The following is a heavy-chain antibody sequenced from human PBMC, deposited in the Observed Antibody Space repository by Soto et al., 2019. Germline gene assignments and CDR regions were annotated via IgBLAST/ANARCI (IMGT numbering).Heavy chain of an antibody. J-gene: IGHJ4*02. Sequence: QVQLVESGGGVVQPGGSLRLSCAASGFTFSSHTMHWVREAPGKVLEWLSRMAHDGNIKLYADSVKGRFTISRDNSKNILYLQMNNLRAEDTALYYCASAQFVIIGARGTYWGQGTLVTVSS. CDR3: ASAQFVIIGARGTY. CDR1: GFTFSSHT. CDR2: MAHDGNIK. D-gene: IGHD3-10*01. V-gene: IGHV3-30-3*01.